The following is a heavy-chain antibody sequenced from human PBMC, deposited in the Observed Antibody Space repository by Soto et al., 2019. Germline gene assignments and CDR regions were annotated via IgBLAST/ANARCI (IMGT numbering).Heavy chain of an antibody. J-gene: IGHJ5*02. CDR1: GYTFTSYD. CDR3: ARRRLRYSSSWYRVYNWFDP. V-gene: IGHV1-8*01. CDR2: MNPNSGNT. Sequence: QVQLVQSGAEVKKPGASVKVSCKASGYTFTSYDINWVRQATGQGLEWMGWMNPNSGNTGYAQKFQGRVTMTRNTSISTAYMELSSLRSEDTSVYYCARRRLRYSSSWYRVYNWFDPWGQGTLVTVSS. D-gene: IGHD6-13*01.